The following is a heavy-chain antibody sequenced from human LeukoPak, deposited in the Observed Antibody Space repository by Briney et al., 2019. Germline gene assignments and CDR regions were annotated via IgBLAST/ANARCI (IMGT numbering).Heavy chain of an antibody. D-gene: IGHD2-2*01. CDR2: IYTSGST. J-gene: IGHJ6*03. CDR1: GGSISSYY. CDR3: ARDLVVPAAEQINYYYYYYMDV. Sequence: PSETLSLTCTVSGGSISSYYWSWIRQPAGKGLEWIGRIYTSGSTNYNPSLKSRVNMSVDTSKNQFSLKLSSVTAADTAVYYCARDLVVPAAEQINYYYYYYMDVWGKGTTVTVSS. V-gene: IGHV4-4*07.